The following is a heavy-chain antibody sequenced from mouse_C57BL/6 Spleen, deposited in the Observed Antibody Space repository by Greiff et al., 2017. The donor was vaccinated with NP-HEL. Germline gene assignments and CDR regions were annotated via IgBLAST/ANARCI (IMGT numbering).Heavy chain of an antibody. J-gene: IGHJ2*01. CDR1: GYTFTSYW. D-gene: IGHD2-5*01. CDR2: IHPNSGST. CDR3: AREGYYSNYGVFDY. V-gene: IGHV1-64*01. Sequence: VQLQQPGAELVKPGASVKLSCKASGYTFTSYWMHWVKQRPGQGLEWIGMIHPNSGSTNYNEKFKSKATLTVDKSSSTAYMQLSSLTSEDSAVYYCAREGYYSNYGVFDYWGQGTTRTVSS.